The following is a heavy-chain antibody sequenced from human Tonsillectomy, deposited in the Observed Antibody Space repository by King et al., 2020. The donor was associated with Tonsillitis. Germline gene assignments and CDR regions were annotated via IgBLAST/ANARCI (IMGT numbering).Heavy chain of an antibody. CDR3: ARCAPTGYSTSWQPFYFAY. CDR1: GFIFINYG. J-gene: IGHJ4*02. CDR2: ISYAGSCV. D-gene: IGHD6-13*01. V-gene: IGHV3-30*03. Sequence: VQLVESGGGVVQPGGSLRLTCGASGFIFINYGMHWVRQAPGKGLEWVAVISYAGSCVYNADSARGRLTISRDNSKNTLDLQMNSLRGEDSAVYYCARCAPTGYSTSWQPFYFAYWGQGTVVTVSS.